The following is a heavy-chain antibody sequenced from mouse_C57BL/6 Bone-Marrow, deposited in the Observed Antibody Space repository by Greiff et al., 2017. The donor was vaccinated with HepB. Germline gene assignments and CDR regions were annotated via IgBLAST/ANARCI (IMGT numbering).Heavy chain of an antibody. V-gene: IGHV5-9*01. D-gene: IGHD1-1*01. CDR2: ISGGGGNT. CDR1: GFTFSSYT. J-gene: IGHJ3*01. Sequence: EVKVVESGGGLVKPGGSLKLSCAASGFTFSSYTMSWVRQTPEKRLEWVATISGGGGNTYYPDSVKGRFSISRDNAKNTLYLQMSSLRSEDTALYYCASAYYYGSRRGFAYWGQGTLVTVSA. CDR3: ASAYYYGSRRGFAY.